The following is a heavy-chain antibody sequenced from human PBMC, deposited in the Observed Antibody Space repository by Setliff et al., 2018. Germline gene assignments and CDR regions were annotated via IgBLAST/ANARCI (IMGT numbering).Heavy chain of an antibody. D-gene: IGHD3-10*01. CDR2: INPRTGVT. V-gene: IGHV1-2*02. J-gene: IGHJ6*04. CDR1: GYTFTGHY. Sequence: ASVKVSCKASGYTFTGHYIHWVRQAPGQGLVWMGWINPRTGVTNSAQQFQGRVTMTRDTSITTVYMDLSRLKSDDMAVYYCARGTDYHCSGSYWAKAVWGKGTTVTVSS. CDR3: ARGTDYHCSGSYWAKAV.